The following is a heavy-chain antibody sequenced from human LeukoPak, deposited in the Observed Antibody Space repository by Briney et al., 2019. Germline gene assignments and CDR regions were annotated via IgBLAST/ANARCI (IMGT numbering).Heavy chain of an antibody. CDR2: IYPGDSDT. D-gene: IGHD3-22*01. CDR1: GYSFTSCW. J-gene: IGHJ3*02. Sequence: GESLKISCKGSGYSFTSCWIGWVRQMPGKGLEWMGIIYPGDSDTRYSPSFQGQVTISADKSISTAYLQWSSLKASDTAMYYCARHSSGVTYYYDSSGSRFDAFDIWGQGTMVTVSS. V-gene: IGHV5-51*01. CDR3: ARHSSGVTYYYDSSGSRFDAFDI.